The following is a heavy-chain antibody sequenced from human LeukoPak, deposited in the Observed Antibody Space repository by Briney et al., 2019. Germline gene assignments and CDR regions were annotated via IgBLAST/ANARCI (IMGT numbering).Heavy chain of an antibody. D-gene: IGHD5-12*01. Sequence: GGSLRLSCAASGFSFNYAWMSWVRQAPGKGLEWVGRIKSRTDGGTTDYDTPVNAIFTMSRDDSRNTLYLQINSLNTEDTAVYYCSTDGAYSGYGGDYWGQGTLVSVSS. CDR2: IKSRTDGGTT. J-gene: IGHJ4*02. V-gene: IGHV3-15*01. CDR3: STDGAYSGYGGDY. CDR1: GFSFNYAW.